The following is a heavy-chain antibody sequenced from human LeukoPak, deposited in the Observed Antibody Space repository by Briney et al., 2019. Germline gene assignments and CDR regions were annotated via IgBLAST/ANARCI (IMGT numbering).Heavy chain of an antibody. CDR3: AKGYCRGGSCRYYYYYMDV. J-gene: IGHJ6*03. CDR1: GFTFSSYA. V-gene: IGHV3-23*01. CDR2: VSGSGGST. D-gene: IGHD2-15*01. Sequence: GGSLRLSCAASGFTFSSYAMNWVRQAPGKGLQWVSAVSGSGGSTYYADSVKGRFTISRDNSKNTLYLQMNSLRAEDTAVYYCAKGYCRGGSCRYYYYYMDVWGKGTTVTVSS.